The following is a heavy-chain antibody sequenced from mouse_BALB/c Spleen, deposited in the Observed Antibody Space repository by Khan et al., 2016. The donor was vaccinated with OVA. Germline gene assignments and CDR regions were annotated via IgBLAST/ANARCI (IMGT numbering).Heavy chain of an antibody. D-gene: IGHD1-2*01. CDR2: IWGDGST. CDR1: GFSLTSFG. Sequence: QVQLKESGPGLVAPSQSLSITCTVSGFSLTSFGVNWIRQPPGKGLEWLGVIWGDGSTNYHSTIMSRLSISKDNSQSQVFLKLSSLQTDDTATYYCAKWGTANYYAVDYWGQGTSVTVSS. CDR3: AKWGTANYYAVDY. J-gene: IGHJ4*01. V-gene: IGHV2-3*01.